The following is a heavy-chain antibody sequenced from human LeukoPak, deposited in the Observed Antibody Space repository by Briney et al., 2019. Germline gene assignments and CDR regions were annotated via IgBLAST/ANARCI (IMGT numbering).Heavy chain of an antibody. CDR3: ARDQRSESYYPWGWFDP. D-gene: IGHD1-26*01. Sequence: GGPLRLSCAASGFTLRSYSMNWVRQAPGKGLEWVSVIYSDGSTYYTDSVKGRFTISRDNSKNTLYLQMNSLRPEDTAVYYCARDQRSESYYPWGWFDPWGQGTLVTVSS. CDR1: GFTLRSYS. CDR2: IYSDGST. J-gene: IGHJ5*02. V-gene: IGHV3-66*02.